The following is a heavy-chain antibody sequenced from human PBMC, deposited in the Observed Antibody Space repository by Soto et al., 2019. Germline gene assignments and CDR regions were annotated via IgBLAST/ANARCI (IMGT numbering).Heavy chain of an antibody. Sequence: VSLRLSCAASGFTISTYHLNWVRQAPGKGLEWVSYISTDLRALYYADSVRGRFTISRDNAKNSLYLQMTSLRDEDTGVYYCTRDGRRGYDMDVWGQGTTVTVSS. CDR3: TRDGRRGYDMDV. CDR1: GFTISTYH. CDR2: ISTDLRAL. J-gene: IGHJ6*02. V-gene: IGHV3-48*02. D-gene: IGHD1-26*01.